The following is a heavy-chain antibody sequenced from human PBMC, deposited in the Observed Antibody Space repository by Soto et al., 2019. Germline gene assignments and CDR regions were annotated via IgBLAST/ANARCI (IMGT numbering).Heavy chain of an antibody. CDR3: AREYYGMDV. Sequence: SETLSLTCTVSGGSISSGGYSWTWIRQSPGKGLEWIGYTYQSGSAYYNPSLKSRVTISVDRSKNQFSLNLTPVTAADTAVYYCAREYYGMDVWGKGTPVTVSS. J-gene: IGHJ6*04. CDR2: TYQSGSA. CDR1: GGSISSGGYS. V-gene: IGHV4-30-2*06.